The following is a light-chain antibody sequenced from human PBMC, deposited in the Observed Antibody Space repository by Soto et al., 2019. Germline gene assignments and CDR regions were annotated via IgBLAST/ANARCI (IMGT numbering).Light chain of an antibody. CDR1: QSVSSSY. V-gene: IGKV3-20*01. CDR2: GAS. J-gene: IGKJ1*01. CDR3: QQYGSSPWT. Sequence: EIVLTQSPGTLSLSQGEGATLSCRASQSVSSSYFAWYQQKPGQAPRLLIYGASSRATGIPYRFSGSGSGTDFTLTISRLEPEDFAVYYCQQYGSSPWTFGQGTKVETK.